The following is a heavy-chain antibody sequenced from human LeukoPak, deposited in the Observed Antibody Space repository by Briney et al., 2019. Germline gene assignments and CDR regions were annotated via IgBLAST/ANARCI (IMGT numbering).Heavy chain of an antibody. Sequence: SETLSLTCAVYGGSFSGYYWSWIRQPPGKGLEWLGEINHSGSTNYNPSLKSRVTISVDTSKNQFSLKLSSVTAADTAVYYCARFGRGYYYRYYFDYWGQGTLVTVSS. D-gene: IGHD3-22*01. CDR2: INHSGST. CDR1: GGSFSGYY. V-gene: IGHV4-34*01. J-gene: IGHJ4*02. CDR3: ARFGRGYYYRYYFDY.